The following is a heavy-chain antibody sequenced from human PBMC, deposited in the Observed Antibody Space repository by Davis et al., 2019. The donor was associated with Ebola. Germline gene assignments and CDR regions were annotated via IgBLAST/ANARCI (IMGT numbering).Heavy chain of an antibody. D-gene: IGHD1-26*01. CDR1: GFTFSGSA. CDR3: TRWELRRSNYFDF. CDR2: IRSKTNNYAT. J-gene: IGHJ4*02. Sequence: GESLKISCAASGFTFSGSAIHWVRQASGKGLEWVGRIRSKTNNYATTYIASVKGRFTISRDDSKNTAYLQMNSLKTEDTAVYYCTRWELRRSNYFDFWGQGALVTVSS. V-gene: IGHV3-73*01.